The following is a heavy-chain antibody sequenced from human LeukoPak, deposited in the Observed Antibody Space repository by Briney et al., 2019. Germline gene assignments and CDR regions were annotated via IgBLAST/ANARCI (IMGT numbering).Heavy chain of an antibody. Sequence: PGGSLRLSCAASGFTFSSYGMSWVRQAPGKGLEWVSAISGSGGSTYYADSVKGRFTISRDNSKNTLYLQMNSLRAEDTAVYYCARANYDSSGYYYWYFDLWGRGTLVTVSS. CDR2: ISGSGGST. CDR3: ARANYDSSGYYYWYFDL. J-gene: IGHJ2*01. CDR1: GFTFSSYG. V-gene: IGHV3-23*01. D-gene: IGHD3-22*01.